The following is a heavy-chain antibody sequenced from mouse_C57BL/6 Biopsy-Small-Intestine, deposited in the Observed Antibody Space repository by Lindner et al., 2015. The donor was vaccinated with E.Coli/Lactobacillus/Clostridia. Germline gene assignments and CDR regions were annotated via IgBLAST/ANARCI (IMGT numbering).Heavy chain of an antibody. CDR3: AREVTTIITGDWYLDV. D-gene: IGHD2-12*01. CDR2: IYPRSGDT. CDR1: GYTFTSYG. V-gene: IGHV1-81*01. J-gene: IGHJ1*03. Sequence: VQLQESGAELARPGASVKLSCKASGYTFTSYGISWVKQRTGQGLEWIGEIYPRSGDTYYNEKFKDKATLTADKSSSIAYIELRSLTSEDSAVYFCAREVTTIITGDWYLDVWGTGTAVTVSS.